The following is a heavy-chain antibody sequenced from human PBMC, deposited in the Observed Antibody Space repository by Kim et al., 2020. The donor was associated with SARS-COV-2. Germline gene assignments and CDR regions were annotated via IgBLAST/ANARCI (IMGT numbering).Heavy chain of an antibody. J-gene: IGHJ4*02. CDR3: ANPRQPDY. CDR2: GDTP. D-gene: IGHD6-13*01. V-gene: IGHV3-23*01. Sequence: GDTPTYPNSVTGRLPVSRDNSKNPLYLQMSSLRAEDTAIYYCANPRQPDYWGQGTLVTVSS.